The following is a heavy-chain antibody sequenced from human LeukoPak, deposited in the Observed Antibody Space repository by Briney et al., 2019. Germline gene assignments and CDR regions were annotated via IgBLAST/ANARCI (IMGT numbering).Heavy chain of an antibody. CDR1: GFTFSSHS. Sequence: GGSLRLSCAASGFTFSSHSMNWVRQAPGKGLEWVSSISSGGRYINYADSVRGRFTISRDNAKNSLYLQMNSLRAEDTAVYYCARGPYCGGDCYQYYFDYWGQGTLAIVSS. V-gene: IGHV3-21*01. D-gene: IGHD2-21*02. J-gene: IGHJ4*02. CDR2: ISSGGRYI. CDR3: ARGPYCGGDCYQYYFDY.